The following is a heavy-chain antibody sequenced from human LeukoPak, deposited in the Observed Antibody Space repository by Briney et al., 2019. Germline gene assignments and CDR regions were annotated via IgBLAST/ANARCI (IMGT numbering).Heavy chain of an antibody. D-gene: IGHD3-10*01. Sequence: GASVKVSCKASGFTFTSSAVQWVRQARGQRLEWIGWIVVGSGNTNYAQKFQGRVTITADESTSTAYMELSSLRSEDTAVYYCAREHTHIMVRGVIGENYYFDYWGQGTLVTVSS. CDR1: GFTFTSSA. CDR3: AREHTHIMVRGVIGENYYFDY. J-gene: IGHJ4*02. V-gene: IGHV1-58*01. CDR2: IVVGSGNT.